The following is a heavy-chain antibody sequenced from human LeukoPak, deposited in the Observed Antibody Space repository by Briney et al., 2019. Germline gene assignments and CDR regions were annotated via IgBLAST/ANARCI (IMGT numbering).Heavy chain of an antibody. CDR2: ISPNSGGT. CDR1: GYSFTSYG. D-gene: IGHD2-2*01. V-gene: IGHV1-2*02. CDR3: ARIPSWDCSTTTCGSGGYCFDC. Sequence: ASVKVSCKASGYSFTSYGISWVRQAPGQGLEWMGWISPNSGGTNYAQSFQGRVTMTRDTSITTAYMELSSLRSDDTAVYFCARIPSWDCSTTTCGSGGYCFDCWGQGTLVTVSP. J-gene: IGHJ4*02.